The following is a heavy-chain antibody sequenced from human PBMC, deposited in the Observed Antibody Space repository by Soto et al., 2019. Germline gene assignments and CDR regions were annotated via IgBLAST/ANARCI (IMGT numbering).Heavy chain of an antibody. CDR3: ARGFLSTVGATLQYYFDC. Sequence: SETLSLTCTVSGGSISSGDYYWSWIRQPPGKGLEWIGYIYYSGSTYYNPSLKSRVTISVDTSKNQFSLKLSSVTAADTAVYYCARGFLSTVGATLQYYFDCWGQGTLVTVSS. J-gene: IGHJ4*02. D-gene: IGHD1-26*01. V-gene: IGHV4-30-4*01. CDR1: GGSISSGDYY. CDR2: IYYSGST.